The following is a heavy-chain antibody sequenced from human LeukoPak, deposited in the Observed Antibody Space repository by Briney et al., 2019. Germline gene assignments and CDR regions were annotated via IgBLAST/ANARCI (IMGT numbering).Heavy chain of an antibody. J-gene: IGHJ4*02. D-gene: IGHD3-22*01. Sequence: GGSLRLSCAASGFTFSSYSMNWVRQAPGKGLGWVSSISSSSSYIYYADSVKGRFTISRDNAKNSLYLQMNSLRAEDTAVYYCASRREIYYDSSGYYFDYWGQGTLVTVSS. CDR3: ASRREIYYDSSGYYFDY. V-gene: IGHV3-21*01. CDR1: GFTFSSYS. CDR2: ISSSSSYI.